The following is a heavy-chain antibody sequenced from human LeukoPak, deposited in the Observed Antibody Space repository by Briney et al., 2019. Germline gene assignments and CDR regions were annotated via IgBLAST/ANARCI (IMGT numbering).Heavy chain of an antibody. J-gene: IGHJ4*02. CDR1: GGSFSGYY. D-gene: IGHD6-6*01. CDR3: ARGPYWTITARPMDY. Sequence: PSETLSLTCAFYGGSFSGYYWNWIRQPPGKGLEWIGEINHRGSTNYNPSLKSRVTISIDTPKSQFSLKLTSVTAADTAVYYCARGPYWTITARPMDYWGQGTPVTVSS. CDR2: INHRGST. V-gene: IGHV4-34*01.